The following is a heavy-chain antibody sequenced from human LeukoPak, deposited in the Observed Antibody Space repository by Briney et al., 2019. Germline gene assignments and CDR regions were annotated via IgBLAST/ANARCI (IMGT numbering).Heavy chain of an antibody. CDR1: GFTVSSNY. CDR2: IYSGGST. CDR3: ATIDYYDSSGYSPHAFDI. J-gene: IGHJ3*02. V-gene: IGHV3-53*01. D-gene: IGHD3-22*01. Sequence: GGSLRLSCAASGFTVSSNYMSWVRQAPGKGLEWVSVIYSGGSTYYADSVKGRFTISRDNSKNTLYLQMNSLRAEDTAVYYCATIDYYDSSGYSPHAFDIWGQGTMVTVSS.